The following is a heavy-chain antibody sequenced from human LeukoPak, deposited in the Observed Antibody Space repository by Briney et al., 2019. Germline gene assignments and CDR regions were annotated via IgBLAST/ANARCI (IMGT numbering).Heavy chain of an antibody. Sequence: GGSLRLSCAASGFTFSSYWMSWVRQAPGKGLEWVANIKQDGSEKYYVDPVKGRFTISRDNAKNSLYLQMNSLRAEDTAVYYCARDAVLLWFGEPRAFDIWGQGTMVTVSS. D-gene: IGHD3-10*01. CDR3: ARDAVLLWFGEPRAFDI. V-gene: IGHV3-7*03. CDR2: IKQDGSEK. J-gene: IGHJ3*02. CDR1: GFTFSSYW.